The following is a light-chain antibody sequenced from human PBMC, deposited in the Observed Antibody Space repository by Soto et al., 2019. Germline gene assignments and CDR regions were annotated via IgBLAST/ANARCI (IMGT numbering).Light chain of an antibody. CDR3: SSYTSGSTLLV. V-gene: IGLV2-14*01. J-gene: IGLJ2*01. Sequence: QSALTQPASVSGSPGQPITISCTGTSSDVGGYNYVSWYQQHPGKAPKLMISEVSNRPSGVSNRFSGSKSGNTASLTISGLQAEDEAGYYCSSYTSGSTLLVFGGGTKLTV. CDR1: SSDVGGYNY. CDR2: EVS.